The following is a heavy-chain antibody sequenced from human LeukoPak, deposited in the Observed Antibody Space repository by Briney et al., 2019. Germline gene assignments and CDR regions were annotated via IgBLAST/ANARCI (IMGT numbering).Heavy chain of an antibody. Sequence: GGSLRLSCAASGFTFDDYGMSWVRQAPGKGLEWVSSISSRSTYIYHADSVKGRFTISRDNAKNSLFLQMNSLRAEDTAVYYCARVYQGVSLFDGIDYWGQGTLVTVSS. J-gene: IGHJ4*02. CDR2: ISSRSTYI. D-gene: IGHD3-10*01. V-gene: IGHV3-21*01. CDR3: ARVYQGVSLFDGIDY. CDR1: GFTFDDYG.